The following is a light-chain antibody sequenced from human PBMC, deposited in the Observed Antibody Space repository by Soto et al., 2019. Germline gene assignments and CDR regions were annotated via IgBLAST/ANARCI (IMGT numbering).Light chain of an antibody. Sequence: EIVLTQSPATLSLSPGERATLSCRASQSVTSFLAWYQQKPGQAPRLLVYDASSLQSGVPSRFSGSESGTDFTLTISSLQPEDCAIYFCQQANSFPITFGQGTRLEIK. CDR1: QSVTSF. CDR3: QQANSFPIT. CDR2: DAS. V-gene: IGKV3-11*01. J-gene: IGKJ5*01.